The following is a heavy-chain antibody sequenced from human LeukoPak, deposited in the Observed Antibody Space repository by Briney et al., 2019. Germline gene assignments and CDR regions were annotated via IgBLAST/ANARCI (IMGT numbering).Heavy chain of an antibody. CDR3: ARDYYDSSGYVSHAFDI. Sequence: SVKVSCKASGGTFSSYAISWVRQAPGQGLEWMGGIIPIFGTANYAQKFQGRVTITADESTSTAYMELSSLRSEDTAVYYCARDYYDSSGYVSHAFDIWGQGTMVTVSS. CDR2: IIPIFGTA. J-gene: IGHJ3*02. D-gene: IGHD3-22*01. V-gene: IGHV1-69*13. CDR1: GGTFSSYA.